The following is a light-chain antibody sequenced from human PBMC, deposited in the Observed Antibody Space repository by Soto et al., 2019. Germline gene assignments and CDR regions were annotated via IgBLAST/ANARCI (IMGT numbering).Light chain of an antibody. CDR3: QENYSMTWT. J-gene: IGKJ1*01. Sequence: DMQMTQSPSTLSGSVGDRVTITCRASQTISSWLAWYQQKPGQAPRLLIYGASSLQSGVPSRFSGSGSGTDFTLTISSLQPEDFATYYCQENYSMTWTFGQGTKVDIK. V-gene: IGKV1-39*01. CDR1: QTISSW. CDR2: GAS.